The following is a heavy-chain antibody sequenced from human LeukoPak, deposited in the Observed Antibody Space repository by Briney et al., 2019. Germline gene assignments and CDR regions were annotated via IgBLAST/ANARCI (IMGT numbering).Heavy chain of an antibody. CDR1: GFTCTSYN. D-gene: IGHD3-10*02. CDR2: ITSSSSYI. J-gene: IGHJ6*04. Sequence: MTGGSLRLSCVASGFTCTSYNMNWVRQAPGKGLEWVSSITSSSSYIYYADSVKGRFTISRDNAKNSLYLQMNSLRAEDTAVYYWAELGITMIGGVWGKGTTVTISS. CDR3: AELGITMIGGV. V-gene: IGHV3-21*01.